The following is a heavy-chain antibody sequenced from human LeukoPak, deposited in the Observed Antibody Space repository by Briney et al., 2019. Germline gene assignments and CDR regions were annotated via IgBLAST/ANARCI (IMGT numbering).Heavy chain of an antibody. CDR1: GFTFSTYW. V-gene: IGHV3-7*01. CDR2: IKQDGSEK. J-gene: IGHJ4*02. D-gene: IGHD6-13*01. Sequence: GGSLRLSCAASGFTFSTYWMSWGRQAPGKGLEWVANIKQDGSEKYYVDSVKGRFTISRDNAKNSLYLQMNSLRAEDTAMYYCARDSAGNDYWGQGTLVTVSS. CDR3: ARDSAGNDY.